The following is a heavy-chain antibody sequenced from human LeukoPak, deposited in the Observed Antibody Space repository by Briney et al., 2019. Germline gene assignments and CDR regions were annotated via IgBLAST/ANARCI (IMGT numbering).Heavy chain of an antibody. Sequence: GGSLRLSCAASGFTFSSYGMSWVRQAPGKGLEWVSAMTGSGGSTYYADSVKGRFTISRDNSKNTLYLQMNSLRAEDTAVYYCARATTVTAKRYYYYMDVWGKGTTVTISS. D-gene: IGHD4-17*01. CDR1: GFTFSSYG. V-gene: IGHV3-23*01. CDR2: MTGSGGST. CDR3: ARATTVTAKRYYYYMDV. J-gene: IGHJ6*03.